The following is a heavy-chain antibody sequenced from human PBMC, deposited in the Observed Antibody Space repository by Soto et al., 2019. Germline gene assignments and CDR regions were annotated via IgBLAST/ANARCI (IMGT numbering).Heavy chain of an antibody. CDR2: IYYSGST. V-gene: IGHV4-61*05. Sequence: PSETLSLTCTVSGGSISRSSYYWGWIRQPPGTGLEWIGYIYYSGSTNYTLSLKSRVTISVDTSKNQFSLKLSSVTAADTAVYYCARGIPVIAAAGTGWGQGTLVTVSS. CDR3: ARGIPVIAAAGTG. CDR1: GGSISRSSYY. J-gene: IGHJ4*02. D-gene: IGHD6-13*01.